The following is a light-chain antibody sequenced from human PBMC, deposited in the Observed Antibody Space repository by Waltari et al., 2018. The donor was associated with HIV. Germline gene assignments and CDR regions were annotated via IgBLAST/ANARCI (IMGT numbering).Light chain of an antibody. V-gene: IGLV3-1*01. Sequence: SHDLTQPPSVSVSPGQTATIPCSQTNLGDKYPYWYQQKPGQSPVLVIYPDSTRPSGIPERFSGSNSGNTATLTIAGTQTVDEADYYCQAWDNSTAYVFGTGTKVTVL. CDR2: PDS. CDR1: NLGDKY. J-gene: IGLJ1*01. CDR3: QAWDNSTAYV.